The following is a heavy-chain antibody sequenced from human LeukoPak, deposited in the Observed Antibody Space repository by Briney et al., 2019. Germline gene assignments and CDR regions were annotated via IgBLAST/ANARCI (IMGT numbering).Heavy chain of an antibody. J-gene: IGHJ4*02. CDR1: GFTFSSYA. V-gene: IGHV3-23*01. D-gene: IGHD6-6*01. Sequence: GGSLRLSCAASGFTFSSYAMSWVRPAPGKGLEWVSAISGSAGNIYYADSVKGRFTISRDNSKNTLYLQMNSLRAEATAVYYCAKDVEYSSSSRFMAYDYWGQGTLVTVSS. CDR3: AKDVEYSSSSRFMAYDY. CDR2: ISGSAGNI.